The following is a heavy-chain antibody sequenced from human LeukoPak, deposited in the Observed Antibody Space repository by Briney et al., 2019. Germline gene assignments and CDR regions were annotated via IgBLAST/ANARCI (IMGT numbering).Heavy chain of an antibody. CDR2: ISAYNGNT. D-gene: IGHD3-9*01. J-gene: IGHJ5*02. Sequence: DSVKVSCKASGYTFTSYGISWVRQAPGQGLEWMGWISAYNGNTNYAQKLQGRVTMTTDTSTSTAYMELRSLRSDDTAVYYCARETSGYYDILTGYYFNWFDPWGQGTLVTVSS. CDR1: GYTFTSYG. CDR3: ARETSGYYDILTGYYFNWFDP. V-gene: IGHV1-18*01.